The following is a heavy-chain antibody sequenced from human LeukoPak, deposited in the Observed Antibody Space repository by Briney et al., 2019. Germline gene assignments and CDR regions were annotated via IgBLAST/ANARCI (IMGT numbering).Heavy chain of an antibody. CDR3: ARGSLGYCTNGVCYYDY. CDR2: IYYSGST. V-gene: IGHV4-59*01. CDR1: GGSISSYY. D-gene: IGHD2-8*01. Sequence: SETLSLTCTVSGGSISSYYWSWIRQPPGKGLEWIGYIYYSGSTNYNPSLKSRVTISVDTSKNQFSLKLGSVTAADTAVYYCARGSLGYCTNGVCYYDYWGQGTLVTVSS. J-gene: IGHJ4*02.